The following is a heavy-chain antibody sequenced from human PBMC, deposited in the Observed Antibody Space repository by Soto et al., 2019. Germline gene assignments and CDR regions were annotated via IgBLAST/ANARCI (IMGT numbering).Heavy chain of an antibody. J-gene: IGHJ4*02. CDR1: GFTFSSYS. Sequence: GGSLRLSCAASGFTFSSYSMNWVRQAPGKGLEWVSSISSSSSYIYYADSVKGRFTISRDNAKNSLYLQMNSLRAEDTAVYYCARDPSYYDFFSAGDYWGQGTLVTVSS. V-gene: IGHV3-21*01. CDR2: ISSSSSYI. CDR3: ARDPSYYDFFSAGDY. D-gene: IGHD3-3*01.